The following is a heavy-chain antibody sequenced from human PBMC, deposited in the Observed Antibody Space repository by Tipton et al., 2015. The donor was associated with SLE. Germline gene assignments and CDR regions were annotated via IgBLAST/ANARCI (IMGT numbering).Heavy chain of an antibody. D-gene: IGHD6-13*01. CDR3: ARGSSSSSWYPNWFDP. J-gene: IGHJ5*02. V-gene: IGHV4-59*01. Sequence: TLSLTCTVSGGSISSYYWSWIRQPPGKGLEWIGYIYYSGSTNYNPSLKSRVTISVDTSKNQFSLKLSSVTAADTAVYYCARGSSSSSWYPNWFDPWGQGTLVTVSS. CDR2: IYYSGST. CDR1: GGSISSYY.